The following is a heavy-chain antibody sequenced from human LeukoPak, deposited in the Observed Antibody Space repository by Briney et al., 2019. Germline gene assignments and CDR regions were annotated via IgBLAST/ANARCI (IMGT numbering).Heavy chain of an antibody. CDR1: GGTFSSYA. CDR2: IIPIFGTA. D-gene: IGHD1-14*01. Sequence: SVKVSCKASGGTFSSYAISWVRQAPGQGLEWMGRIIPIFGTASYAQKFQGRVTITTDESTSTAYMELSSLRSEDTAVYYCARTGNGEYFQHWGQGTLVTVSS. J-gene: IGHJ1*01. CDR3: ARTGNGEYFQH. V-gene: IGHV1-69*05.